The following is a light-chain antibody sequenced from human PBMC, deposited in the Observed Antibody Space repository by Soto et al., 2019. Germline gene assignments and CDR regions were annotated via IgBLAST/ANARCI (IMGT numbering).Light chain of an antibody. CDR3: QQYGSSPGLIT. V-gene: IGKV3-20*01. Sequence: EIVLTQSPGTLSLSPGERATLSCRASQSVTSNLAWYQQKPGQSPRLLIYGASARATGIPDRFSGSGSGTDSTLTITTLEPEDFAVYYCQQYGSSPGLITFGPGTKVDIK. CDR1: QSVTSN. J-gene: IGKJ3*01. CDR2: GAS.